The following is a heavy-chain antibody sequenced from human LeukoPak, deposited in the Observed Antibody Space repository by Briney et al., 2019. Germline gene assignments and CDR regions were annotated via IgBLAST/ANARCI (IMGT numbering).Heavy chain of an antibody. D-gene: IGHD2-8*02. CDR3: ARLVGGGVDS. Sequence: SQTLSLTRATSGDSVASNSAAWNWIRQSPSRGLEWLGRTYYRSKLHNEYAASVKSRITINPNTSKNQFSLQLNSVTPEDTAVYYCARLVGGGVDSWGQGTLVTVSS. CDR1: GDSVASNSAA. J-gene: IGHJ4*02. V-gene: IGHV6-1*01. CDR2: TYYRSKLHN.